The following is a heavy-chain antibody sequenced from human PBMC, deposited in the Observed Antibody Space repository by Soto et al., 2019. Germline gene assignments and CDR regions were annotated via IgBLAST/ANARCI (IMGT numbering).Heavy chain of an antibody. Sequence: QVQLQESGPGLVKPSETLSLTCSVSGVSTSNHYWTWIRKPPGQGPEWIGCIYYRGTTNYNASFTSRVTIALDTSKNQFSLTLTSVTTSDTAVYYCARGGGSPYHDHEFDYWGRGILVTVSS. CDR3: ARGGGSPYHDHEFDY. CDR2: IYYRGTT. CDR1: GVSTSNHY. D-gene: IGHD2-2*01. V-gene: IGHV4-59*11. J-gene: IGHJ4*02.